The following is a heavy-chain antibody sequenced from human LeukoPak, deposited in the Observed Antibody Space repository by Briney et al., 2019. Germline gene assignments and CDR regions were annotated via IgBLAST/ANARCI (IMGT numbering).Heavy chain of an antibody. J-gene: IGHJ5*02. CDR3: ASTTKYYYDSSGLNGWFDP. Sequence: SVKVSCKASGGTFSSYAISWVRQAPGQGLEWMGRIIPILGIANYAQKFQGRVTITADKSTSTAYMELSSLRSEDTAVYYCASTTKYYYDSSGLNGWFDPWGQGTLVTVSS. V-gene: IGHV1-69*04. D-gene: IGHD3-22*01. CDR2: IIPILGIA. CDR1: GGTFSSYA.